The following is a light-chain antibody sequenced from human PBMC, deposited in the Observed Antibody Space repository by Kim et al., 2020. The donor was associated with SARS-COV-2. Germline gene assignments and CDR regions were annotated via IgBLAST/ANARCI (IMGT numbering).Light chain of an antibody. V-gene: IGLV3-1*01. Sequence: SYELTQPPSVSVSPGQTASITCSGDKLGDKYACWYQQKPGQSPVLVIYQDSKRPSGIPERFSGSNSGNTATLTISGTQAMDEADHYCQAWDSSTDVFVTG. CDR2: QDS. CDR3: QAWDSSTDV. CDR1: KLGDKY. J-gene: IGLJ1*01.